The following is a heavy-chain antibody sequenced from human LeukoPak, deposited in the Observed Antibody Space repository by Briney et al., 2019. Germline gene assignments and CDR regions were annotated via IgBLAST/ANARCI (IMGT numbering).Heavy chain of an antibody. J-gene: IGHJ4*02. Sequence: GRSLRLSCAASGFTFSSYGMHWVRQAPGKGLEWVAVIWYDGSNKYYADSVKGRFTISRDNSKNTLYLQMNSLRAKDTAVYYCAKDLGGGYGIFDYWSQGTLVTVSS. D-gene: IGHD5-12*01. CDR3: AKDLGGGYGIFDY. CDR2: IWYDGSNK. CDR1: GFTFSSYG. V-gene: IGHV3-33*06.